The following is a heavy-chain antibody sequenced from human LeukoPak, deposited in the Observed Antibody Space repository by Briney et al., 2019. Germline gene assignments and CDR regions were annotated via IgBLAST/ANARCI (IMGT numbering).Heavy chain of an antibody. D-gene: IGHD6-19*01. Sequence: AGGSLRLSCAASGFRFGSYWMSWVRQAPGKGLEWVANINQDGSEKYYVDSVKGRFTLSRDNAKNSLYLQMNSLRVEDTAVYFCAIDGWPLDSWGRGALVTVSS. CDR2: INQDGSEK. CDR1: GFRFGSYW. V-gene: IGHV3-7*05. CDR3: AIDGWPLDS. J-gene: IGHJ4*02.